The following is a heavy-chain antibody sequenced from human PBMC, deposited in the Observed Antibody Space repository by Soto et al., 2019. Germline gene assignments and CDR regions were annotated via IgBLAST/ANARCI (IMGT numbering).Heavy chain of an antibody. Sequence: EVHLVESGGGLIQPGGSLRLACAASGFSVSDNCMSWVRQAPRKGLQWVSITYTGGTTSYADSVKGRFTISRDNANNTLYLQMDSLRAEDTAVYYCARHIVRSGYSHLANWGQGTLVTVSS. V-gene: IGHV3-53*01. CDR1: GFSVSDNC. CDR2: TYTGGTT. J-gene: IGHJ4*02. D-gene: IGHD3-22*01. CDR3: ARHIVRSGYSHLAN.